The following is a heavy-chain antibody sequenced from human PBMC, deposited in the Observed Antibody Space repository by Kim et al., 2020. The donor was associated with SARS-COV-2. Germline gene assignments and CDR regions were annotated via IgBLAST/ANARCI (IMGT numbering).Heavy chain of an antibody. CDR2: ISAYNGNT. V-gene: IGHV1-18*01. J-gene: IGHJ5*02. Sequence: ASVKVSCKASGYTFTSYGISWVRQAPGQGLEWMGWISAYNGNTNYAQKLQGRVTMTTDTSTSTAYMELRSLRSDDTAVYYCARVPTIFGVVTIPNWFDPWGQGTLVTVSS. D-gene: IGHD3-3*01. CDR3: ARVPTIFGVVTIPNWFDP. CDR1: GYTFTSYG.